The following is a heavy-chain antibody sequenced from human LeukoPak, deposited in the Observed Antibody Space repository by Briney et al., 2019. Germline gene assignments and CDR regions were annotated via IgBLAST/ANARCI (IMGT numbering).Heavy chain of an antibody. V-gene: IGHV4-38-2*02. D-gene: IGHD5/OR15-5a*01. CDR2: IYHSGST. Sequence: SETLSLTCNVSGFSITSSYYWSWIRQPPGKGLEWIGSIYHSGSTYYNPSLKSRVTMSVDTSKKQFSLRRTSVTAADTAVYFCATLVSTRYYFDYWGQGTLVTVSS. CDR3: ATLVSTRYYFDY. J-gene: IGHJ4*02. CDR1: GFSITSSYY.